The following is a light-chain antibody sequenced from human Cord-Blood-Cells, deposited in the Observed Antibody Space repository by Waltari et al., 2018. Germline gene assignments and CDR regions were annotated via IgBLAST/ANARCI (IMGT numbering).Light chain of an antibody. CDR2: EVS. V-gene: IGLV2-8*01. J-gene: IGLJ2*01. CDR3: SSYAGSNNLV. Sequence: QSALTQPPSASGSPGPSVTIPCTGTSSEVGGYNSVSWYQQHPGKAPKLMIYEVSKRPSGVPDRFSGSKSGNTASLTVSGLQAEDEADYYCSSYAGSNNLVFGGGTKLTVL. CDR1: SSEVGGYNS.